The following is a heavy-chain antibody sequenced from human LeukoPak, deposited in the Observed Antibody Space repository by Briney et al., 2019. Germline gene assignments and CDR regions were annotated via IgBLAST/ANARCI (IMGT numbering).Heavy chain of an antibody. CDR3: ARAVEWLSYYFDY. CDR2: IYYSGST. J-gene: IGHJ4*02. V-gene: IGHV4-59*01. CDR1: GGSISSYY. D-gene: IGHD6-19*01. Sequence: PSETLSLTCTVSGGSISSYYWSWIRQPRGKGLEWIGYIYYSGSTNYNPSLKSRVTISVDTSKNQFSLKLSSVTAADTAVYYCARAVEWLSYYFDYWGQGTLVTVSS.